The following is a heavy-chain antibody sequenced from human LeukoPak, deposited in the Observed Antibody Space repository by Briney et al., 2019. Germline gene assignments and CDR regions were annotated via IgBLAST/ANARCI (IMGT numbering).Heavy chain of an antibody. Sequence: GGSLRLSCSVSGFTFSTYVMHWVRQAPGKGLEYVSAISSNGDNTYYADYVKGRFTISRDNSKNTLYLQMSSLRADDTAVYYCVRGTGYWGQGTLVTVSS. CDR3: VRGTGY. V-gene: IGHV3-64D*06. CDR1: GFTFSTYV. CDR2: ISSNGDNT. J-gene: IGHJ4*02.